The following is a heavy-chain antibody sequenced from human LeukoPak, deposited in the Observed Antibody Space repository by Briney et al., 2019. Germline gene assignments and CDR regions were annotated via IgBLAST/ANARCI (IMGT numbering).Heavy chain of an antibody. D-gene: IGHD3-16*01. V-gene: IGHV3-66*02. CDR2: IYTEGTT. CDR3: ASEGD. J-gene: IGHJ4*02. CDR1: GFTFSSNY. Sequence: GGSLRLSCAVSGFTFSSNYFSWVRQAPGKGLEWVSVIYTEGTTYYTDSVKGRFIISRDNSKNTVYLQMNSLRVEDTAVYYCASEGDWGQGTLVTVSS.